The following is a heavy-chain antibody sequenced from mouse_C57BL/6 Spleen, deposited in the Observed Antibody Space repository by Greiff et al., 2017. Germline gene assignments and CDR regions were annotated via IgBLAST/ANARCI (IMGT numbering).Heavy chain of an antibody. D-gene: IGHD1-2*01. CDR2: INPYNGGT. Sequence: VQLQQSGPVLVKPGASVKMSCKASGYTFTDYYMNWVKQSHGKSLEWIGVINPYNGGTSYNQKFKGKATLTVDKSSSTAYMELNSLTSEDSAVYYCARDTTAYFDYWGQGTTLTVSS. CDR3: ARDTTAYFDY. J-gene: IGHJ2*01. CDR1: GYTFTDYY. V-gene: IGHV1-19*01.